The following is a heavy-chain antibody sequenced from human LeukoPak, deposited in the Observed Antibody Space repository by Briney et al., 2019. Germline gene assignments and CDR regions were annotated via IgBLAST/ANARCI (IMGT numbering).Heavy chain of an antibody. J-gene: IGHJ4*02. CDR1: GFTFDDYA. CDR2: ITGDGGGT. CDR3: AKDKYYGTGTYRGLDY. Sequence: GGSLRLSCAASGFTFDDYAMHWVRQVPGKGLQWVSLITGDGGGTFYADSVKGRFTISRDNSKNSLYLQMNSLKTEDTALYYCAKDKYYGTGTYRGLDYWGQGTLVTVSS. V-gene: IGHV3-43*02. D-gene: IGHD3-10*01.